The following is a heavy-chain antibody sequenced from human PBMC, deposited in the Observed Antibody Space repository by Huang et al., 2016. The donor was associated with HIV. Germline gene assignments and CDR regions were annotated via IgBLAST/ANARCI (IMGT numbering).Heavy chain of an antibody. J-gene: IGHJ4*02. CDR3: ARDTTTVAGLDF. V-gene: IGHV3-30*14. Sequence: QVQLVESGGGVVQPGRSLRLSCAVSGFTFRDHPMHWVRQAPGKGREWVAVISCDGRNKFYADFVRGRFTISRDNSKNILYLQLNSLTPADTSIYYCARDTTTVAGLDFWGQGALVTVSS. CDR2: ISCDGRNK. CDR1: GFTFRDHP. D-gene: IGHD6-19*01.